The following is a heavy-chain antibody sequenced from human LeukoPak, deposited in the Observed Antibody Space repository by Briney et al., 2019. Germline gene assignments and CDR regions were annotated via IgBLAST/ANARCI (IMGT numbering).Heavy chain of an antibody. Sequence: GGSLRLSCVASGFTFTKCAMSWIRQAPGKGLEWVAIITATGGTAYYADSVKGRFTISRDNSRNTVYMQMDSLRAEDTAIYYCAGDRNSDWYSPLDYWGQGSQVTVSP. CDR1: GFTFTKCA. V-gene: IGHV3-23*01. CDR2: ITATGGTA. CDR3: AGDRNSDWYSPLDY. D-gene: IGHD6-19*01. J-gene: IGHJ4*02.